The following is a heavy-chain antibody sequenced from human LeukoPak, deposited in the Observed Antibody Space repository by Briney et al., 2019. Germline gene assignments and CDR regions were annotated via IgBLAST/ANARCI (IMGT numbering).Heavy chain of an antibody. J-gene: IGHJ3*02. CDR2: IIPIFGTA. CDR3: ARDLYSPGAFDI. CDR1: GYTFTGYY. V-gene: IGHV1-69*05. Sequence: EASVKVSCKASGYTFTGYYMHWVRQASGQGLEWMGRIIPIFGTANYAQKFQGRVTITTDESTSTAYMELSSLRSEDTAVYYCARDLYSPGAFDIWGQGTMVTVSS. D-gene: IGHD2-15*01.